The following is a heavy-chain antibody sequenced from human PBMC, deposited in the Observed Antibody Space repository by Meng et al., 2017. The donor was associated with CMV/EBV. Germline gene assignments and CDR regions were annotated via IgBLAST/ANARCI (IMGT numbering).Heavy chain of an antibody. V-gene: IGHV4-34*01. CDR2: INHSGST. J-gene: IGHJ4*02. CDR1: GGSFSGYY. CDR3: ARVWDSGWDY. D-gene: IGHD3-22*01. Sequence: QVQRQQVGAGMVKPSDTLSLTCGVYGGSFSGYYWSWIRQPPGKGLEWIGEINHSGSTNYNPSLKSRVTISVDTSKNQFSLKLSSVTAADTAVYYCARVWDSGWDYWGQGTLVTVSS.